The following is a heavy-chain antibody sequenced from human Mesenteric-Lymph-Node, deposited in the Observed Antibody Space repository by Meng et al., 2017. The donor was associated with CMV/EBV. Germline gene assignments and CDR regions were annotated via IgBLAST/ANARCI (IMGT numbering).Heavy chain of an antibody. Sequence: GESLKISCAGSGFTFSSYWMHWVRQAPGKGLVWVSRINSDGSSTSYADSVKGRFTISRDNAKNTLYLQMNSLRAEDTAVYYCARVGNRDGYNPVVYWGQGTRVTVSS. CDR1: GFTFSSYW. CDR2: INSDGSST. V-gene: IGHV3-74*01. J-gene: IGHJ4*02. D-gene: IGHD5-24*01. CDR3: ARVGNRDGYNPVVY.